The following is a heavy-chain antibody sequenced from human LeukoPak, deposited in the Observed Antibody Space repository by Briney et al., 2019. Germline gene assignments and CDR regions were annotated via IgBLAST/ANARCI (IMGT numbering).Heavy chain of an antibody. Sequence: SETLSLTCAVSGGPFSGYFWSWIRRSSGEGLEWIGEIHNSGTTNYNPSLNSRVTISEDTSKNQFYLNLSSVTAADTAVYYCARRYYYNLGSFPFDFWGQGTLVTVSS. CDR3: ARRYYYNLGSFPFDF. CDR2: IHNSGTT. CDR1: GGPFSGYF. V-gene: IGHV4-34*01. J-gene: IGHJ4*02. D-gene: IGHD3-10*01.